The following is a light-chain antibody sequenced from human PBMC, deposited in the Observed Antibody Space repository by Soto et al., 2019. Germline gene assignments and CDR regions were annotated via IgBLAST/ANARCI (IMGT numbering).Light chain of an antibody. CDR1: QSISTY. Sequence: DIQMTQSPSSLSASVEDRVTITCRASQSISTYLNWYHQKPGKAPKLLIYAASTLQSGASPRFSGSGSGTDFTLTISSLQPEDSATYYCQQSYTAPYTFGQGTKLEIK. CDR2: AAS. J-gene: IGKJ2*01. CDR3: QQSYTAPYT. V-gene: IGKV1-39*01.